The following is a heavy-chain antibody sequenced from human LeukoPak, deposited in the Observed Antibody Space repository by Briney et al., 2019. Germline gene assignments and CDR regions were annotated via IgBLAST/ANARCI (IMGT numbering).Heavy chain of an antibody. CDR3: TRDPVERPGYSSSWYVDY. CDR2: IRSKAYGGTT. D-gene: IGHD6-13*01. Sequence: GGSLRLSCTASGFTFGDYAMSWVRQAPGKGLEWVGFIRSKAYGGTTEYAASVKGRFTISRDDSKSIAYLQMNSLKTEDTAVYCCTRDPVERPGYSSSWYVDYWGQGTLVTVSS. V-gene: IGHV3-49*04. J-gene: IGHJ4*02. CDR1: GFTFGDYA.